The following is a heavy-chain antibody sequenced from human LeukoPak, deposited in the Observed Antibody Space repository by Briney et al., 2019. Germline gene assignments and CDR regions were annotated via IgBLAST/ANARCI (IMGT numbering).Heavy chain of an antibody. J-gene: IGHJ4*02. Sequence: GGSLRLSCAASGFTFRSYGMHWVRQSPGKGLGWVAVVSYDGRTKYYADSVKARFTISRDNSKNTLSLQLNTLRAEDTAVYYCAKDPHLDSSGQGTLVTVSS. V-gene: IGHV3-30*18. CDR3: AKDPHLDS. CDR2: VSYDGRTK. CDR1: GFTFRSYG.